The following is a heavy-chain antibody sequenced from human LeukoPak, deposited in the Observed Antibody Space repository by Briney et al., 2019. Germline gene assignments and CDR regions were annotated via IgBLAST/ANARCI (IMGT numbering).Heavy chain of an antibody. V-gene: IGHV4-59*12. D-gene: IGHD5-18*01. CDR1: GGSISSYY. CDR2: IYYSGST. J-gene: IGHJ6*03. CDR3: ARKGLRAYSYGYGDNYYYYYMDV. Sequence: PSETLSLTCTVSGGSISSYYWSWIRQPPGKGLEWIGYIYYSGSTNYNPSLKSRVTISVDTSKNQFSLKLSSVTAADTAVYYCARKGLRAYSYGYGDNYYYYYMDVWGKGTTVTVSS.